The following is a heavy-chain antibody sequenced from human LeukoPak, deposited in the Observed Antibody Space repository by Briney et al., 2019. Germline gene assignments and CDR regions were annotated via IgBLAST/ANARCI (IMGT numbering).Heavy chain of an antibody. V-gene: IGHV4-61*02. CDR2: IYTSGST. CDR3: ARDPDYYDSTGMDV. CDR1: GGSISSGTYY. D-gene: IGHD3-22*01. Sequence: SETLSLTCTVSGGSISSGTYYWSWIRQPAGKGLEWIGRIYTSGSTNYNPSLKSRVTISVDTSKNQFSLKLSSVTAADTAVYYCARDPDYYDSTGMDVWGKGTTVTISS. J-gene: IGHJ6*04.